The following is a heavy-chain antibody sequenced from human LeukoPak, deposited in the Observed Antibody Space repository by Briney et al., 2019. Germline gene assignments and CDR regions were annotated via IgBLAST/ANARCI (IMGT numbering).Heavy chain of an antibody. CDR1: GFTFSSYA. D-gene: IGHD2-2*01. V-gene: IGHV3-23*01. Sequence: GGSLRLSCAASGFTFSSYAMSWVRQAPGKGLEWVSAISGSGGSTYYADSVKGRFTISRDNSKNTLYLQMNSLRAEDTAVYYCANDLGYCSSTSCLWGQGTLVTVSS. CDR2: ISGSGGST. CDR3: ANDLGYCSSTSCL. J-gene: IGHJ4*02.